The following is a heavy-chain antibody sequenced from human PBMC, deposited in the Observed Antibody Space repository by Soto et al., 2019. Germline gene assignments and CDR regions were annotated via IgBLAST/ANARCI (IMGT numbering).Heavy chain of an antibody. D-gene: IGHD3-3*01. CDR2: IKASAE. CDR3: AKDGGRFFNEFET. J-gene: IGHJ3*02. V-gene: IGHV3-23*01. Sequence: VQLLESGGILVQPGGSLRLSCTASGFTFSDYAMHWVRQAPGKGLEWVSSIKASAEHHADSVTGRFIIARDNSKNTLYVQMNNLRAEDTAVYYCAKDGGRFFNEFETWGQGTMVTVSS. CDR1: GFTFSDYA.